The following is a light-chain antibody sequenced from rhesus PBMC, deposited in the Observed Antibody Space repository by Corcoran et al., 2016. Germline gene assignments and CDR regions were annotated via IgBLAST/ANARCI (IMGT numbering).Light chain of an antibody. CDR1: QGISSY. J-gene: IGKJ4*01. V-gene: IGKV1-28*01. Sequence: DIQMTQSPSSLSASVGDTVTITCRASQGISSYLNWFQQKPGKAPKLLIYAASSLESGVPSRFSGSGSGTEFTLTSSSLQPEDFAAYYCLQHNSYPPTFGGGTKVEIK. CDR3: LQHNSYPPT. CDR2: AAS.